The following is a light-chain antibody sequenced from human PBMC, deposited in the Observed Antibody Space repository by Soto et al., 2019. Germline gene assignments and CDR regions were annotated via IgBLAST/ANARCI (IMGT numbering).Light chain of an antibody. CDR1: QSICNF. Sequence: EIHMTQSPSSLSASVGDRVTITCGASQSICNFVKWYQQKPKTGTELLIYAATRLRSGGASRSSGSGSGTDLTLTISSLQREDFATYYCQHNYCTPPLTFGGGTKVDI. CDR3: QHNYCTPPLT. V-gene: IGKV1-39*01. CDR2: AAT. J-gene: IGKJ4*02.